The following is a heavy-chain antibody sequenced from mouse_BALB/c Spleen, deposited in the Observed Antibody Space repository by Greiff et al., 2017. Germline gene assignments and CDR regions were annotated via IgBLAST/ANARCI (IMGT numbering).Heavy chain of an antibody. J-gene: IGHJ4*01. V-gene: IGHV14-3*02. Sequence: VQLQQSGAELVKPGASVKLSCTASGFNIKDTYMHWVKQRPEQGLEWIGRIDPANGNTKYDPKFQGKATITADTSSNTAYLQLSSLTSEDTAVYYCARPIYYGYDAYAMDYWGQGTSVTVSS. CDR3: ARPIYYGYDAYAMDY. CDR2: IDPANGNT. D-gene: IGHD2-2*01. CDR1: GFNIKDTY.